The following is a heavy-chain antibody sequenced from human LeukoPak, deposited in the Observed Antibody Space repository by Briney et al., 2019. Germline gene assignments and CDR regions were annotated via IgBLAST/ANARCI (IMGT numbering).Heavy chain of an antibody. V-gene: IGHV5-51*01. J-gene: IGHJ6*03. CDR1: GYSFTSYW. Sequence: GESLKISCKGSGYSFTSYWIGCVRQMPGKGLEWMGIIYPGDSDTRYSPSFQGLVTSSADKSISTAYLQWSSLNASDTAIDDCASLTRSPYYYYMDVWGKGTTVTVSS. D-gene: IGHD2-15*01. CDR2: IYPGDSDT. CDR3: ASLTRSPYYYYMDV.